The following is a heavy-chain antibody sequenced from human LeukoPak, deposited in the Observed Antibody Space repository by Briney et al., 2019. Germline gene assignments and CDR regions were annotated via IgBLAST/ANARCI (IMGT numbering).Heavy chain of an antibody. CDR1: GFTFSSYG. CDR2: ILYDGSNK. CDR3: ARHQYYYDSSGYSD. D-gene: IGHD3-22*01. V-gene: IGHV3-30*03. J-gene: IGHJ4*02. Sequence: GGSLRLSCAASGFTFSSYGMHWVRKAPGKGLEWVAVILYDGSNKYYTDSVKGRFTISRDNSKNTLYLQMNSLRAEDTAVYYCARHQYYYDSSGYSDWGQGTLVTVSS.